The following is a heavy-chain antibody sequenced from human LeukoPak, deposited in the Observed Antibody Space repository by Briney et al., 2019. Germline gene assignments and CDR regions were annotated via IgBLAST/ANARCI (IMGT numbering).Heavy chain of an antibody. CDR1: GYSFTSYW. J-gene: IGHJ4*02. CDR3: AVGIAAAGTYFDY. D-gene: IGHD6-13*01. V-gene: IGHV5-51*01. CDR2: IYPGDSDT. Sequence: GESLKISWKGSGYSFTSYWIGWVRQMPGKGLEWMGIIYPGDSDTRYSPSFQGQVTISADKSISTAYLQWSSLKASDTAMYYCAVGIAAAGTYFDYWGQGTLVTVSS.